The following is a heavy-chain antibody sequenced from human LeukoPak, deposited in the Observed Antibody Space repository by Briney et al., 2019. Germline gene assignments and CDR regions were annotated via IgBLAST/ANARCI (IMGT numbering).Heavy chain of an antibody. J-gene: IGHJ4*02. CDR2: VGSDGINT. CDR3: AKGLAAGSQYFDY. Sequence: PGGSLRLSCAASGFIFTNYFMSWVRQAPGKGLEWVSAVGSDGINTAYADSVRGRFTISRDNSKNTLYLQLSSLRAEDTAVYYCAKGLAAGSQYFDYWGQGTLVTVSS. CDR1: GFIFTNYF. D-gene: IGHD6-25*01. V-gene: IGHV3-23*01.